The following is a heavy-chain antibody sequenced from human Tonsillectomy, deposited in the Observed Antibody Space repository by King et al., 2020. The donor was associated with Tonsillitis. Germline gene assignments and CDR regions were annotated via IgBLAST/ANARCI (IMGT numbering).Heavy chain of an antibody. V-gene: IGHV3-23*04. CDR2: LSGSGGST. Sequence: VQLVESGGGLVQPGGSLSLSCAASGFTFSSYAMSWVRQAPGKGLKWVSALSGSGGSTYYADSVKGRFTISRDRSKNSLYLQMNSLRADDTAVYYCAKDSYYDFWSGSNAFDIWGQGTMVTVYS. J-gene: IGHJ3*02. CDR1: GFTFSSYA. D-gene: IGHD3-3*01. CDR3: AKDSYYDFWSGSNAFDI.